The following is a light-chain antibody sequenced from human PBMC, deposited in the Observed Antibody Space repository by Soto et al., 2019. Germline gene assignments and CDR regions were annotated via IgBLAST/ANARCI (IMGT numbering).Light chain of an antibody. V-gene: IGLV4-69*01. CDR3: QTWGTGIRV. CDR1: SGHSSYA. Sequence: QPVLTQSPSASASLGASVKLTCTLSSGHSSYAIAWHQQQPEKGPRYLMKLNSDDSHSKGDGIPDRFSGSSSGAEHYLTISSLQSENEADYYCQTWGTGIRVFGGGTNLTVL. J-gene: IGLJ2*01. CDR2: LNSDDSH.